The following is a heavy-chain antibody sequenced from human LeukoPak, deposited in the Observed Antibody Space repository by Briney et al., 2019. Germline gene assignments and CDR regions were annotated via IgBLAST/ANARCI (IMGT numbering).Heavy chain of an antibody. V-gene: IGHV4-59*08. J-gene: IGHJ4*02. CDR3: ASTYGDSRFDY. Sequence: SETLSLTCTVSGGSISSYYWSWIRQPPGKGLVWIGYIYYSGSTNYNPSLKSRVTISVDTSKNQFSLKLSSVTAADTAVYYCASTYGDSRFDYWGQGTLVTVSS. CDR1: GGSISSYY. CDR2: IYYSGST. D-gene: IGHD4-17*01.